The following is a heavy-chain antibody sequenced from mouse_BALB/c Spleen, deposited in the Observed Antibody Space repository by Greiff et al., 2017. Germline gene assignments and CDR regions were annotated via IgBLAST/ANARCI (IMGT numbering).Heavy chain of an antibody. CDR3: TRSGDYPYYYAMDY. J-gene: IGHJ4*01. CDR1: GYTFTSYW. CDR2: IYPGNSDT. Sequence: VQLQQSGTVLARPGASVKMSCKASGYTFTSYWMHWVKQRPGQGLEWIGAIYPGNSDTSYNQKFKGKAKLTAVTSTSTAYMELSSLTNEYSAVYYCTRSGDYPYYYAMDYWGQGTSVTVSS. V-gene: IGHV1-5*01. D-gene: IGHD2-4*01.